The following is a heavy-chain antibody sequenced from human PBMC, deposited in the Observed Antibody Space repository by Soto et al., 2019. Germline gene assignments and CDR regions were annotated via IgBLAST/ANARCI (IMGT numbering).Heavy chain of an antibody. Sequence: QMQLQESGPGLVKPSQTLSLTCTVSGGSISSGGSYWSWIRQHPGKGLEWIGYIYYSGSTYYNPPLKSRVTISVDTSKNRFSLKLSSVTAADTAVYYCARDRTDGYSRHSGMDVWGQGTTVTVSS. V-gene: IGHV4-31*03. D-gene: IGHD4-4*01. CDR2: IYYSGST. J-gene: IGHJ6*02. CDR1: GGSISSGGSY. CDR3: ARDRTDGYSRHSGMDV.